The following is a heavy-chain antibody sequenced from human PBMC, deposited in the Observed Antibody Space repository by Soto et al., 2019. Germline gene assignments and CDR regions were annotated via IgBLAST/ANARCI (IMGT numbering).Heavy chain of an antibody. V-gene: IGHV4-39*01. D-gene: IGHD2-21*02. CDR1: GDSISSSNYY. CDR2: MYYSGST. Sequence: PSETLSLTCTVSGDSISSSNYYWGWIRQPPGKGLEWIVSMYYSGSTFYNSSLKSRVTISVDTSKNQFSLKVSSVTAADTAVYYCARHGDWDPLXYWGQGTLVTVSS. CDR3: ARHGDWDPLXY. J-gene: IGHJ4*02.